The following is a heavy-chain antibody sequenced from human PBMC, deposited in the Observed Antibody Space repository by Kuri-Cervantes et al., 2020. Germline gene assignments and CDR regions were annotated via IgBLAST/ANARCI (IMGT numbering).Heavy chain of an antibody. J-gene: IGHJ2*01. D-gene: IGHD2-15*01. CDR1: GFTFSSYW. CDR2: IKQDGSEK. V-gene: IGHV3-7*01. CDR3: ARDHLSCSGGSCYSWNWYFDL. Sequence: GGSLRLSCAASGFTFSSYWMSWVRQAPGKGLEWVANIKQDGSEKYYVDSVKGRFTISRDNAKNSLYLQMNSLRAEDTAVYYCARDHLSCSGGSCYSWNWYFDLWGRGTLVTVSS.